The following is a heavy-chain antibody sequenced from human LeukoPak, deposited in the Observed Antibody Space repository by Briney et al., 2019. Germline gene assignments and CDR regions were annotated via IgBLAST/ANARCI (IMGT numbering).Heavy chain of an antibody. J-gene: IGHJ6*02. CDR1: GYTFTSYD. Sequence: ASVKVSRKASGYTFTSYDINWVRQATGQGLEWMGWMNPNSGNTGYAQKFQGKVTMTRNTSISTAYMELSSLRSEDTAVYYCAKGHYYYYGMDVWGQGTTVTVSS. CDR2: MNPNSGNT. CDR3: AKGHYYYYGMDV. V-gene: IGHV1-8*01.